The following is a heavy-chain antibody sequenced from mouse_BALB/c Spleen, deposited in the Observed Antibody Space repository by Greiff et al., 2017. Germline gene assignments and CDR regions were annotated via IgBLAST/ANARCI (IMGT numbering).Heavy chain of an antibody. V-gene: IGHV3-6*02. J-gene: IGHJ3*01. CDR1: GYSITSGYY. D-gene: IGHD2-10*01. CDR2: ISYDGSN. Sequence: EVKLVESGPGLVKPSQSLSLTCSVTGYSITSGYYWNWIRQFPGNKLEWMGYISYDGSNNYNPSLKNRISITRDTSKNQFFLKLNSVTTEDTATYYCASVPYYGNYVVFAYWGQGTLVTVSA. CDR3: ASVPYYGNYVVFAY.